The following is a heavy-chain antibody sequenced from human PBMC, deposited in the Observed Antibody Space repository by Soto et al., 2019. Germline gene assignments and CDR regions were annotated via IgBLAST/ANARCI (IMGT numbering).Heavy chain of an antibody. CDR3: ASRDPGTSVDY. CDR1: GGSFTSNNW. V-gene: IGHV4-4*02. Sequence: PSETLSLTCAVSGGSFTSNNWWTWVRQPPGQGLEWIGEIYRTGSTNYNPSLKGRVTISLDKSENQFSLKVTSLTAADTAVYYCASRDPGTSVDYWGQGTLVTVLL. CDR2: IYRTGST. D-gene: IGHD1-7*01. J-gene: IGHJ4*02.